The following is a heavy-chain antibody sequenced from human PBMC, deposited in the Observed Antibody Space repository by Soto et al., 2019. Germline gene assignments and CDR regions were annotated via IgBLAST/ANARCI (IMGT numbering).Heavy chain of an antibody. J-gene: IGHJ5*02. CDR3: ARDSRSGWYWLDP. D-gene: IGHD6-19*01. CDR1: SGSMSGYY. V-gene: IGHV4-59*01. CDR2: IYYSGST. Sequence: SETLSLTCTVSSGSMSGYYWSWIRQPPGKGLEWIGYIYYSGSTNYNPSLKSRVTISVDTSKNQFSLKLSSVTAADTAVYYCARDSRSGWYWLDPWGQGTLVTVYS.